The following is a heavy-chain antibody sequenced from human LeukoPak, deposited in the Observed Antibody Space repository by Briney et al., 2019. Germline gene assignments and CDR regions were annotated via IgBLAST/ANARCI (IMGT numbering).Heavy chain of an antibody. CDR1: GFTFSSYS. D-gene: IGHD3-10*02. Sequence: GGPLRLSCAASGFTFSSYSMKWVRQAPGKGLEWGSYISSSSSTIYYADSVKGRFTISRDNAKNSLYLQMNSLRAEDTAVYYCAELGITMIGGVWGKGTTVTISS. V-gene: IGHV3-48*04. CDR2: ISSSSSTI. CDR3: AELGITMIGGV. J-gene: IGHJ6*04.